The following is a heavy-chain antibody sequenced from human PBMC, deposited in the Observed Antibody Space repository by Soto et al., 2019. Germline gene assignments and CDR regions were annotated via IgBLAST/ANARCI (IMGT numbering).Heavy chain of an antibody. V-gene: IGHV3-23*01. Sequence: EVQLLESGGGLVRPGGSLRLSCEVSGFSFRMYAMSWVRQAPGKGLEWVSSISGSGDSTYYADSVKGRFTISRDNAKNSLYLQMNSLRAEDTAVYYCAREDIVVVPAAIDSYYYYGMDVW. CDR1: GFSFRMYA. CDR3: AREDIVVVPAAIDSYYYYGMDV. D-gene: IGHD2-2*02. CDR2: ISGSGDST. J-gene: IGHJ6*01.